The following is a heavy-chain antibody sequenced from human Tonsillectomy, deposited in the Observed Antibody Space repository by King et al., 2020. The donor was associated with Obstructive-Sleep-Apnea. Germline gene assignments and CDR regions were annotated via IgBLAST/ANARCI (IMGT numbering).Heavy chain of an antibody. CDR3: ARGPPRYNWNDLPHPSLDY. D-gene: IGHD1-20*01. CDR1: GGSISSSSYY. CDR2: IYYSGST. J-gene: IGHJ4*02. V-gene: IGHV4-39*07. Sequence: QLQESGPGLVKPSETLSLTCTVSGGSISSSSYYWGWIRQPPGKGLEWIGSIYYSGSTYYNPSLKSRVTISVDTSKNQFSLKLSTVTAADTAVYYCARGPPRYNWNDLPHPSLDYWGQGTLVTVSS.